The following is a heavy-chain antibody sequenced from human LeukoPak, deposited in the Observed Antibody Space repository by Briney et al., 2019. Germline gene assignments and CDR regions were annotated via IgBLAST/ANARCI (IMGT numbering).Heavy chain of an antibody. CDR3: ARTGILEWFRYY. J-gene: IGHJ4*02. D-gene: IGHD3-3*01. CDR2: IYYSGST. V-gene: IGHV4-39*01. Sequence: SQTLSLTCAVSGGSISSGGYYWGWIRQPPGKGLEWIGSIYYSGSTYYNPSLKSRVTISVDTSKNQFSLKLSSVTAADTAVYYCARTGILEWFRYYWGQGTLVTVSS. CDR1: GGSISSGGYY.